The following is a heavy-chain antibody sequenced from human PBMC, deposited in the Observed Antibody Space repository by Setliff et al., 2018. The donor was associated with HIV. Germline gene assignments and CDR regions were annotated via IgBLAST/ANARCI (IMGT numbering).Heavy chain of an antibody. J-gene: IGHJ5*02. CDR2: IYNSGIT. D-gene: IGHD6-6*01. V-gene: IGHV4-31*03. CDR3: ARVSRGGSSPGWFDP. Sequence: SETLSLTFTVSGGSLGSGGYYWSWIRQHPEKGLEWIGYIYNSGITYYSQSLYCRATISQDVSENQFSLKLSSVTAADTAVYYCARVSRGGSSPGWFDPWGQGTLVTVSS. CDR1: GGSLGSGGYY.